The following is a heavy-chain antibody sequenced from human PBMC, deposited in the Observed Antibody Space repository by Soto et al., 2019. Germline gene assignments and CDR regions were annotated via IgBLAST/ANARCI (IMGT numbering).Heavy chain of an antibody. CDR1: GYTFPING. D-gene: IGHD5-12*01. J-gene: IGHJ6*02. Sequence: QVQLVQSGGEVKKPGASVKVSCKASGYTFPINGINGVRQAPGQGLEWMGWISPDNGNTNYAQKLQGRVTMTTDTSTSTAYMELRRLRSDDTAVYYCTRALGYSGYAGMDVWGQGTTVTVSS. V-gene: IGHV1-18*01. CDR2: ISPDNGNT. CDR3: TRALGYSGYAGMDV.